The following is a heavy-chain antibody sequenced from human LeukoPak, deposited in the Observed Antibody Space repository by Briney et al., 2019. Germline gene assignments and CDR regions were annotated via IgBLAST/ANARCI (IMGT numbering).Heavy chain of an antibody. CDR2: ISGSGGST. V-gene: IGHV3-23*01. D-gene: IGHD5-18*01. J-gene: IGHJ4*02. CDR3: ARDLSGVTGYTYGRGIDY. Sequence: GGSLRLSCAASGFTFTSYAMSWVRQAPGKGLEWVSAISGSGGSTYYADSVKGRFTISRDNAKASLYLQMNSLRAEDTAVYYCARDLSGVTGYTYGRGIDYWGQGTLVTVSS. CDR1: GFTFTSYA.